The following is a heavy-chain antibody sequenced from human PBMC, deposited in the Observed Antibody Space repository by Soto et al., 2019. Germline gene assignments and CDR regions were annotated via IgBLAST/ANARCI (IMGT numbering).Heavy chain of an antibody. V-gene: IGHV4-39*01. D-gene: IGHD6-19*01. Sequence: QLHLQESGPGLVKPSETLSLTCTVSGGSISSSSYYWGWIRRRPGEGLEWTGSIYYSGSTYYNPSLKGRVTISVDTSKNKFSLKLSTVTAADTAVYYCARSRSGGYQPADYWGQGTLVTVSS. CDR2: IYYSGST. CDR3: ARSRSGGYQPADY. J-gene: IGHJ4*02. CDR1: GGSISSSSYY.